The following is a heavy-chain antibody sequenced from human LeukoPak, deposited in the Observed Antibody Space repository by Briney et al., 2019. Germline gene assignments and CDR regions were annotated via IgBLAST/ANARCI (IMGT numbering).Heavy chain of an antibody. CDR3: AKIRGGYGLDS. CDR2: ISASGGST. CDR1: GFTFMSYA. D-gene: IGHD1-26*01. V-gene: IGHV3-23*01. J-gene: IGHJ4*02. Sequence: PGGPLRLSCAASGFTFMSYAMNWVRQAPGKGLEWVSLISASGGSTYYADSVKGRFTISRDSSKNTLYLQMSSLRAEDTAVYYCAKIRGGYGLDSWGQGTLVTVSS.